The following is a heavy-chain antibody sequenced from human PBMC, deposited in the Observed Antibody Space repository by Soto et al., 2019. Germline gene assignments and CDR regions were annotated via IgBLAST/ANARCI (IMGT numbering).Heavy chain of an antibody. J-gene: IGHJ6*02. CDR1: GFTFSSYT. CDR2: ISSSSS. Sequence: AGGSLRLSCAASGFTFSSYTMNWVHQAPGKGLEWVSSISSSSSYADSVKGRFTISRDNAKSSLYLQMNSLRAEDTAVYYCARGHYGMDVWGQGTTVTVSS. V-gene: IGHV3-21*01. CDR3: ARGHYGMDV.